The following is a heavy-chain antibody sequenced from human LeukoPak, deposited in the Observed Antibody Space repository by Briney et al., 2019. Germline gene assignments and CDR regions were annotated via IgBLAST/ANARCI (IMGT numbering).Heavy chain of an antibody. CDR3: AREDNGGATDDGFDV. D-gene: IGHD3-16*01. V-gene: IGHV3-53*01. CDR1: GFAVSNKF. CDR2: IRVGDVA. Sequence: GGSLRLSCAASGFAVSNKFMYWVRQAPGKGLEWVSVIRVGDVAHYADSVKGRFTTSRDSSKNTVYLQMESLRVEDTAVYYCAREDNGGATDDGFDVWGHGTVVTVSS. J-gene: IGHJ3*01.